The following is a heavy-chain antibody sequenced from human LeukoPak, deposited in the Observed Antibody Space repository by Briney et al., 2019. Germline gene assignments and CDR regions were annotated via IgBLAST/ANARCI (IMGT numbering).Heavy chain of an antibody. J-gene: IGHJ4*02. CDR2: ISSSSSYI. Sequence: GGSLRLSCAASGFTFSSYSMSWVRQAPGKGLESVSSISSSSSYIYYADSVKGRFTISRDNAKNSLYLQMNSLRAEDTAVYYCARGHDIVVVTATADYWGQGTLVTVSS. CDR3: ARGHDIVVVTATADY. D-gene: IGHD2-21*02. V-gene: IGHV3-21*01. CDR1: GFTFSSYS.